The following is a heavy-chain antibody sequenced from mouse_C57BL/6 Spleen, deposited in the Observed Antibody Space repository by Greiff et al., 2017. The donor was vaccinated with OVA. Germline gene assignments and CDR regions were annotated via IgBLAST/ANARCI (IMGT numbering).Heavy chain of an antibody. J-gene: IGHJ2*01. CDR1: GFNIKDYY. V-gene: IGHV14-1*01. Sequence: EVQLKESGAELVRPGASVKLSCTASGFNIKDYYMHWVKQRPEQGLEWIGRIDPEGGDTEYAPKFQGKATMTADTSSNTAYLQLSSLTSEDTAVYYCTTWDSSGTYFDYWGQGTTLTVSS. CDR3: TTWDSSGTYFDY. D-gene: IGHD3-2*02. CDR2: IDPEGGDT.